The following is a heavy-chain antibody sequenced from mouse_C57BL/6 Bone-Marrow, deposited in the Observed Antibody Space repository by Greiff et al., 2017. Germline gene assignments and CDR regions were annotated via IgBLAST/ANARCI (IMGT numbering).Heavy chain of an antibody. CDR3: ARWGGNLLWDSSMDY. CDR1: GFTFSSYG. Sequence: EVQLVESGGGLVKPGGSLKLSCAASGFTFSSYGMSWVRQTPDKRLEWVATISSGGSYTYYPDSVKGRFTISRDNAKNTLYLQMSSLKSEDTAMYYCARWGGNLLWDSSMDYWGQGTSVTVSS. V-gene: IGHV5-6*01. CDR2: ISSGGSYT. J-gene: IGHJ4*01. D-gene: IGHD2-10*01.